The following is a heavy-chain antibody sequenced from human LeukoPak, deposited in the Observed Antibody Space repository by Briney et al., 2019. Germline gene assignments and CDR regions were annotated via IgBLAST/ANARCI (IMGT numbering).Heavy chain of an antibody. CDR3: AREAGGHDSFDY. V-gene: IGHV1-46*01. Sequence: ASVKVSCKASGYTFTSYYMHWVRQAPGQGLEWMGIINPSGGSTSYAQKFQGRVTMTRDTSTSTVYMELSNLRSEDTAVYYCAREAGGHDSFDYWGQGTLVTVSS. D-gene: IGHD1-1*01. J-gene: IGHJ4*02. CDR2: INPSGGST. CDR1: GYTFTSYY.